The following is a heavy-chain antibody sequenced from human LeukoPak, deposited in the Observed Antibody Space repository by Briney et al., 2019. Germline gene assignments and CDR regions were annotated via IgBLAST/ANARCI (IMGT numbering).Heavy chain of an antibody. V-gene: IGHV3-53*01. CDR2: FYSGGSR. CDR1: GFAVSSNY. Sequence: GGSLRLSCAASGFAVSSNYMSWVRQAPGKGLEWVSVFYSGGSRYYADSVKGRLTISRDNSKNTLYFQMNSLRAEDTAVYYCARGTFYGGNSPFAFDIWGQGTMVTVSA. D-gene: IGHD4-23*01. CDR3: ARGTFYGGNSPFAFDI. J-gene: IGHJ3*02.